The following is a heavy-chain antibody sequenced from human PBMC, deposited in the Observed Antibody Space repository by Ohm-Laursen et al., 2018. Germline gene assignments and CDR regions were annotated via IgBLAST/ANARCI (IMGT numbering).Heavy chain of an antibody. CDR3: ARDYQYCSSTSCPSDY. V-gene: IGHV1-18*01. J-gene: IGHJ4*02. Sequence: GASVKVSCKASGYTFTSYGISWVRQAPGQGLEWMGWISAYNGNTNYAQKLQGRVTMTTDTSTSTAYMELRSLRSDDTAVYYCARDYQYCSSTSCPSDYWGQGTLVTVSS. D-gene: IGHD2-2*01. CDR1: GYTFTSYG. CDR2: ISAYNGNT.